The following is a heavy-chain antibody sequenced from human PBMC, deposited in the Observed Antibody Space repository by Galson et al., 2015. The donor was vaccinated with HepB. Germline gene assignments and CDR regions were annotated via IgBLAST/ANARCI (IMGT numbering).Heavy chain of an antibody. CDR3: ARDRLTGYYYDSSGLVYFQH. Sequence: SVKVSCKASGYTFTSYGISWVRQAPGQGLEWMGWISAYNGNTNYAQKLQGRVTMTTDTSTSTAYMELRSLRSDDTAVYYCARDRLTGYYYDSSGLVYFQHWGQGTLVTVSS. D-gene: IGHD3-22*01. V-gene: IGHV1-18*04. J-gene: IGHJ1*01. CDR1: GYTFTSYG. CDR2: ISAYNGNT.